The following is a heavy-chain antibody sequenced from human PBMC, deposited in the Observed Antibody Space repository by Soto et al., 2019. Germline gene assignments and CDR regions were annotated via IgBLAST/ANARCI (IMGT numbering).Heavy chain of an antibody. CDR3: ARGSLWFNAFDI. D-gene: IGHD3-10*01. CDR1: GGSISSGDYY. J-gene: IGHJ3*02. Sequence: KASETLSLTCTVSGGSISSGDYYWSWIRQPPGKGLEWIGYIYYSGSTYYNPSLKSRVTISVDTSKNQFSLKLSSVTAADTAVYYCARGSLWFNAFDIWGQGTMVTVSS. CDR2: IYYSGST. V-gene: IGHV4-30-4*01.